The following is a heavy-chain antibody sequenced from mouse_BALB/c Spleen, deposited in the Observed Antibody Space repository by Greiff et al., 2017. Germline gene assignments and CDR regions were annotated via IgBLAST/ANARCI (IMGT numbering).Heavy chain of an antibody. D-gene: IGHD2-14*01. CDR2: IYPGGGST. CDR3: TRSRYGDAMDY. J-gene: IGHJ4*01. CDR1: GYTFTSYW. V-gene: IGHV1S22*01. Sequence: LQQPGSELVRPGASVKLSCKASGYTFTSYWMHWVKQRHGQGLEWIGNIYPGGGSTNYDEKFKSKGTLTVDTSSSTAYMHLSSLTSEDSAVYYCTRSRYGDAMDYWGQGTSVTVSS.